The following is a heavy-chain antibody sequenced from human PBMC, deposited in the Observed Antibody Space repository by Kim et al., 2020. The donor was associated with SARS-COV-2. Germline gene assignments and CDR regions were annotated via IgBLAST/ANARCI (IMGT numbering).Heavy chain of an antibody. V-gene: IGHV3-7*03. Sequence: GGSLRLSCAASGFTFSSYWMSWVRQAPGKGLEWVANIKQHGSEKYYVDSVKGRFTISRDNAKNSLYLQMNSLRAEDTAVYYCARDSESTVTYYYGMDVWGQGTTVTVSS. J-gene: IGHJ6*02. CDR3: ARDSESTVTYYYGMDV. D-gene: IGHD4-4*01. CDR2: IKQHGSEK. CDR1: GFTFSSYW.